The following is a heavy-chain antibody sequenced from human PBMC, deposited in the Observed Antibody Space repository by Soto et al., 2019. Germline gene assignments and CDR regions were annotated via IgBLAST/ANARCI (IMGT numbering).Heavy chain of an antibody. CDR2: IFYSGST. J-gene: IGHJ4*02. CDR3: AREANWNYEMGNYFDN. Sequence: PSLTCTVSGGSISSGDYYWSWIRQPPGKGLEWIGYIFYSGSTYYNPSLESRVTISIDTSENQFSLRLSSVTAADTAVYYCAREANWNYEMGNYFDNWGQGTLVTAPQ. CDR1: GGSISSGDYY. D-gene: IGHD1-7*01. V-gene: IGHV4-30-4*01.